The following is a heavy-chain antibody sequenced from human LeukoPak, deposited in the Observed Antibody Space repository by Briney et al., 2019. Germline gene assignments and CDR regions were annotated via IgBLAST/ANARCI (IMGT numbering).Heavy chain of an antibody. J-gene: IGHJ4*02. V-gene: IGHV4-4*07. CDR1: GGSISSYY. D-gene: IGHD6-13*01. CDR3: ATESSSSWAVDY. Sequence: AETLSLTCTVSGGSISSYYRSWIRQPAGKGLEWIGRIYTSGSTNYNPSLKRRVTMSVDTSKNQFSLKLSSGTAAGTAVYYCATESSSSWAVDYWGQGTLVTVSS. CDR2: IYTSGST.